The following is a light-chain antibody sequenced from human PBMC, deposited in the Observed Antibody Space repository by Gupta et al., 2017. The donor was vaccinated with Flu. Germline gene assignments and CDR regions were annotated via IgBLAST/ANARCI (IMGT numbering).Light chain of an antibody. CDR2: AAS. CDR3: RQHDNYPPWT. V-gene: IGKV1-17*01. Sequence: DIQMTQSPSSLSASVGDRVTITCRASQDIKNDLHWYKQKPGKAPKRLIYAASNLQSGVPSRFSGSGYGTEFTLTISSRQPEDFATYYCRQHDNYPPWTFGQGTKVEIK. J-gene: IGKJ1*01. CDR1: QDIKND.